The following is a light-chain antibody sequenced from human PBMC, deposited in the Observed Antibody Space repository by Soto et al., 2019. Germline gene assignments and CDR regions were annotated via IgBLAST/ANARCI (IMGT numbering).Light chain of an antibody. CDR1: QSVTTNY. J-gene: IGKJ1*01. V-gene: IGKV3-20*01. CDR2: AAS. Sequence: EVVLTQSPGTVSLSPGERATLSCRASQSVTTNYLAWYQQKPGQAPRLLIYAASSRATGIPDRFSGSGTETDFTLSISRVESEDFAVYYCQRYGSSVPWTFGQGTKVEIK. CDR3: QRYGSSVPWT.